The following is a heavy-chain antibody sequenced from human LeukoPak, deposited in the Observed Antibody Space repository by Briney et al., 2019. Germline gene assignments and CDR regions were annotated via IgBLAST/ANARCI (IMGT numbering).Heavy chain of an antibody. J-gene: IGHJ3*02. D-gene: IGHD1-26*01. CDR2: IYSGGST. V-gene: IGHV3-53*01. CDR1: GFTVSSNY. CDR3: ARYIGVGATTLAAFDI. Sequence: GGSLRLSCAASGFTVSSNYMSWVRQAPGKGLEWVSVIYSGGSTYYADSVKGRFTISRDNAKNSLFLQMNGLRAEDTAVYYCARYIGVGATTLAAFDIWGQGTMVTVSS.